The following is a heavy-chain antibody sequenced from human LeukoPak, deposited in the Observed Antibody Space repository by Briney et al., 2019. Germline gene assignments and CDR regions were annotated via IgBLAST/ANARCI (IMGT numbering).Heavy chain of an antibody. CDR1: GGSISSGGYS. CDR3: ARGRTQEYYGDYPAYWFDP. J-gene: IGHJ5*02. V-gene: IGHV4-30-2*01. CDR2: IYHSGST. D-gene: IGHD4-17*01. Sequence: PSETLSLTCAVSGGSISSGGYSWSWIRQPPGKGLEWIGYIYHSGSTYYNPSLKSRVTISVDRSKNQFSLKLSSVTAADTAVYYCARGRTQEYYGDYPAYWFDPWGQGTLVTVSS.